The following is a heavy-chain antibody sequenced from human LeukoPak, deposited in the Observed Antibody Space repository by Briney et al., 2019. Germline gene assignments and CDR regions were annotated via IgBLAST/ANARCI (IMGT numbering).Heavy chain of an antibody. CDR3: ARDGMEWLLFTNWFDP. CDR1: GFTFSSYA. Sequence: GRSLRLSCAASGFTFSSYAMHWVRQAPGKGLEWVAVISFDGSNKYYADSVKGRFTISRDNSKNTLYLQMNSLRAEDTAVYYCARDGMEWLLFTNWFDPWGQGTLVTVSS. V-gene: IGHV3-30-3*01. CDR2: ISFDGSNK. D-gene: IGHD3-3*01. J-gene: IGHJ5*02.